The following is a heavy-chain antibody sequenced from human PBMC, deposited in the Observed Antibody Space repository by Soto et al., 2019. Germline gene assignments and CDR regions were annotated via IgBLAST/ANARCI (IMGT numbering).Heavy chain of an antibody. V-gene: IGHV1-58*02. J-gene: IGHJ3*02. CDR1: GFTFTSSA. CDR2: IVVGSGNT. Sequence: GASVKVSFKASGFTFTSSAMQWVRQARGQRLEWIGWIVVGSGNTNYAQKFQERVTITRDMSTSTAYMELSSLRSEDTAVYYCAAPNGILSRPTDAFDIWGQGTMVTVSS. D-gene: IGHD2-15*01. CDR3: AAPNGILSRPTDAFDI.